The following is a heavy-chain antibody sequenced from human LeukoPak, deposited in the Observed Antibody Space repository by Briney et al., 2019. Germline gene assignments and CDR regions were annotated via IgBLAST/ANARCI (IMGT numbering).Heavy chain of an antibody. CDR1: GYTFTSNY. CDR2: ISPSGGST. CDR3: SVRDEAWWFNP. D-gene: IGHD2-15*01. Sequence: ASVKVSCKAFGYTFTSNYMHWVRQAPGQGPEWMGVISPSGGSTTYAQKFQGRVTLTRDMSTSTDYLELSSLRSEDTAVHYNSVRDEAWWFNPWGKGTTVTVSS. V-gene: IGHV1-46*01. J-gene: IGHJ6*04.